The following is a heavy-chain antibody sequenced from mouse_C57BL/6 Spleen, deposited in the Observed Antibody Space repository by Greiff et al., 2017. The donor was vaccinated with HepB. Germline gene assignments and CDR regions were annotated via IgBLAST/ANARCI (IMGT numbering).Heavy chain of an antibody. CDR1: GYSITSGYY. D-gene: IGHD1-1*01. CDR3: ARAPYYYGSSYYYFDY. V-gene: IGHV3-6*01. J-gene: IGHJ2*01. Sequence: EVKLVESGPGLVKPSQSLSLTCSVTGYSITSGYYWNWIRQFPGNKLEWMGYISYDGSNNYNPSLKNRISITRDTSKNQFFLKLNSVTTEDTATYYCARAPYYYGSSYYYFDYWGQGTTLTVSS. CDR2: ISYDGSN.